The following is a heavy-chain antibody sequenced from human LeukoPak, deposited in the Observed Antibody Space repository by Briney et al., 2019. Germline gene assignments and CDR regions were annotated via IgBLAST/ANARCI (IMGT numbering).Heavy chain of an antibody. V-gene: IGHV4-31*03. Sequence: NPSETLSLTCTVSGGSISSGGYYWSWIRQHPGKGLEWIGYIYYSGSTYYNPSLKSRVTISVDTSKNQFSLRMSSVTAADTAVYYCARLWFGGNTWFDPWGQGTLVTVSS. D-gene: IGHD3-10*01. CDR1: GGSISSGGYY. CDR3: ARLWFGGNTWFDP. CDR2: IYYSGST. J-gene: IGHJ5*02.